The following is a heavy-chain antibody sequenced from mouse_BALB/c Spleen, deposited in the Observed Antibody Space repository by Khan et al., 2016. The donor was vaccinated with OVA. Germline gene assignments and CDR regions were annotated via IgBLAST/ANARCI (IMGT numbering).Heavy chain of an antibody. Sequence: VQLQQSGPGLVKPSQSLSLTCTVTGYSITSGYGWNWIRQFPGNKLEWMGYISYSGSTNYNPSLKSRISITRDTSNNQFFLQLNSMTTEDTATYYCARTARIKYWGQGTTLTVSS. CDR2: ISYSGST. J-gene: IGHJ2*01. CDR1: GYSITSGYG. D-gene: IGHD1-2*01. CDR3: ARTARIKY. V-gene: IGHV3-2*02.